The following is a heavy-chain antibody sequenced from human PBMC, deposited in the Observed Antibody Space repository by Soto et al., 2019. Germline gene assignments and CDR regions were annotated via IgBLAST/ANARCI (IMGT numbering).Heavy chain of an antibody. J-gene: IGHJ4*02. V-gene: IGHV3-15*07. CDR2: IKSKADGETT. CDR1: GLTFKNVW. CDR3: NAYYDVWGSHTPL. D-gene: IGHD3-3*01. Sequence: ASGGGLVKPGGSLGLSCAASGLTFKNVWMHWVRQAPGKGLEWVGRIKSKADGETTDYTEPVKGRFPISRDDSKNTLYLQMNSLKTEDTAVYYCNAYYDVWGSHTPLWGQGTLVTVSS.